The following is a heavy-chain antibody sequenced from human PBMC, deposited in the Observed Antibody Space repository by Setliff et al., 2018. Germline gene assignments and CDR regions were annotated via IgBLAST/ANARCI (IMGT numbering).Heavy chain of an antibody. Sequence: SETLSLTCTVSGGSISSSGYYWSWIRQPPGKGLEWIGSIYYSGRTYYNPSLKSRVTISVDTSKNQFSLKPTSVTAADTAVYYCAKITGMVGATPYYFDYWGQGTLVTVSS. CDR3: AKITGMVGATPYYFDY. J-gene: IGHJ4*02. D-gene: IGHD1-26*01. CDR2: IYYSGRT. V-gene: IGHV4-39*01. CDR1: GGSISSSGYY.